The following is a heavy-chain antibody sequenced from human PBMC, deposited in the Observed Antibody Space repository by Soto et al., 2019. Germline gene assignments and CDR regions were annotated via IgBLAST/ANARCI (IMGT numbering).Heavy chain of an antibody. J-gene: IGHJ6*02. V-gene: IGHV4-61*08. D-gene: IGHD3-10*01. Sequence: SGSPSLTGPVSGGCVCSSDYVGSWIRQSPGKRLEWIAYINYSGSTNYNPSPKSRATISVDTSKSQVSLTLTSMTAADAALYYCARSPNYYYYGFDVWGQGTAVTGSS. CDR2: INYSGST. CDR1: GGCVCSSDYV. CDR3: ARSPNYYYYGFDV.